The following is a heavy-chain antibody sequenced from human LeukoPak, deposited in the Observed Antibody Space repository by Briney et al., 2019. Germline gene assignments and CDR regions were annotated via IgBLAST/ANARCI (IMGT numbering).Heavy chain of an antibody. J-gene: IGHJ4*02. D-gene: IGHD6-19*01. CDR1: GFTFDDYG. Sequence: GGSLRPSCAASGFTFDDYGMSWVRQAPGKGLEWVSGINWNGGSTGYADSVKGRFTISIDNAKNTLYLQMNSLRAEDTAVYYCGRGPSGNIAVAASVWGQGTLVTVSS. V-gene: IGHV3-20*04. CDR2: INWNGGST. CDR3: GRGPSGNIAVAASV.